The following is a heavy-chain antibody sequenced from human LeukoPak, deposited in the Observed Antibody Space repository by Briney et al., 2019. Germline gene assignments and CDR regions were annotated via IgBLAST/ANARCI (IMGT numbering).Heavy chain of an antibody. CDR3: ARSPQWLTNFDL. J-gene: IGHJ2*01. V-gene: IGHV1-8*01. CDR1: GYTFTSFD. Sequence: GASVNVSCKASGYTFTSFDINWVRQATGQGLEWMGWMNPKSGNRGYAQKFQGRVTMTRNTSISTAYMELSSLRSEDTAVYYCARSPQWLTNFDLWGRGTLVTVSS. D-gene: IGHD3-22*01. CDR2: MNPKSGNR.